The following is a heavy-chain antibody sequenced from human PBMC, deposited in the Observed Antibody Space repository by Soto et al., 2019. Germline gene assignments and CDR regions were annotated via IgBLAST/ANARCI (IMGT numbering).Heavy chain of an antibody. D-gene: IGHD1-26*01. V-gene: IGHV3-7*01. CDR1: GFTFSSYW. CDR3: ARVVGATQMDFDY. CDR2: IKQDGSEK. J-gene: IGHJ4*02. Sequence: ESGGGSVQPGESLRLSCAASGFTFSSYWMTWVRQAPGKGLEWVANIKQDGSEKYYVDSVRGRFTMSRDNAKNSLYLQMNSLRAEDTAVYYCARVVGATQMDFDYWGQGTLVTVSS.